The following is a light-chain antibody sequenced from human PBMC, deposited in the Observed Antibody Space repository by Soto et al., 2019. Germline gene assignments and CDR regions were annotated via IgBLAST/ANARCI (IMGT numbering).Light chain of an antibody. V-gene: IGKV3-20*01. Sequence: EIVLTQSPGTLSLSPGERATLSCRASQSVSSSYLAWYQQKTGQADRLLLYGASTRATGIPDRFIGSGSGTDLTLTISRLEIEEFAVYYCHQYGTSPCTFGQGTKVEIK. CDR2: GAS. CDR1: QSVSSSY. CDR3: HQYGTSPCT. J-gene: IGKJ1*01.